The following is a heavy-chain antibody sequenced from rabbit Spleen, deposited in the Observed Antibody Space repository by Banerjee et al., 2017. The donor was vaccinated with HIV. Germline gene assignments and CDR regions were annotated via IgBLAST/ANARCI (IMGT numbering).Heavy chain of an antibody. CDR3: ARGFPSDSGYYLNL. D-gene: IGHD1-1*01. CDR1: GFTLSTTY. Sequence: HLKESGGGLVQPGGSLKLSCKASGFTLSTTYMTWFARAPGKGLEWIGYIDPVFGITYYASWVNGRFSISRENAQNTVFLQMTSLTAADTATYFCARGFPSDSGYYLNLWGQGTLVTVS. CDR2: IDPVFGIT. V-gene: IGHV1S7*01. J-gene: IGHJ4*01.